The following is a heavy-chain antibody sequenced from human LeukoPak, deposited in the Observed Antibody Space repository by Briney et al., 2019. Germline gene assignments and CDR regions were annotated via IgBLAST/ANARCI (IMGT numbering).Heavy chain of an antibody. CDR1: GFTFSSYN. D-gene: IGHD3-3*01. J-gene: IGHJ6*03. V-gene: IGHV3-48*01. Sequence: GGSLRLSCAASGFTFSSYNMNWVRQAPGKGLEWISHISSSGNTIYYADSVKGRFTISRDYAKTSLYLQMNSLRAEDTAVHYCARRSTIFGVAASYYMDVWGKGTTVIVSS. CDR3: ARRSTIFGVAASYYMDV. CDR2: ISSSGNTI.